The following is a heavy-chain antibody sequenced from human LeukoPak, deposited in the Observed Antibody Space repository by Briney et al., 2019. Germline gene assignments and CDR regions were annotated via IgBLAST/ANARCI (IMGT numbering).Heavy chain of an antibody. CDR1: GYTFTSYY. D-gene: IGHD6-13*01. CDR3: ARVGAAAGTLGVFDY. V-gene: IGHV1-46*01. Sequence: GASVKVSCKASGYTFTSYYMHWVRQAPGQGLEWMGIINPSGGSTSYAQKFQGRVTMTRDTSTSTVYMELSSLRSEDTAVYYCARVGAAAGTLGVFDYWGQGTLVTVSS. J-gene: IGHJ4*02. CDR2: INPSGGST.